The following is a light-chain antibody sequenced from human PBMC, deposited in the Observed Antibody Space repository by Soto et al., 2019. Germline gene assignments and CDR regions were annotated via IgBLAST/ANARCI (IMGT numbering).Light chain of an antibody. CDR1: NIGSKT. Sequence: SYELTQPPSVSVAPGQTARITCGGTNIGSKTVHWYQQKPGQAPVLVVYDDSDRPSGIPERFSGSNSGNTATLTISRVEAGDEADYFCQVGDSSSDHLYVFGTGTKVTVL. V-gene: IGLV3-21*02. CDR2: DDS. CDR3: QVGDSSSDHLYV. J-gene: IGLJ1*01.